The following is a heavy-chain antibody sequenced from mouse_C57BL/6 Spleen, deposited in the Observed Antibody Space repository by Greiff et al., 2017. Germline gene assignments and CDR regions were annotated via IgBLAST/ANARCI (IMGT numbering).Heavy chain of an antibody. CDR1: GFTFSSYG. D-gene: IGHD3-3*01. Sequence: EVKLVESGGDLVKPGGSLKLSCAASGFTFSSYGMSWVRQTPDKRLEWVATISSGGSYTYYPDSVKGRFTISRDNAKNTLYLQMSSLKSEDTAMYYCARPSLGDYFDYWGQGTTLTVSS. V-gene: IGHV5-6*01. J-gene: IGHJ2*01. CDR3: ARPSLGDYFDY. CDR2: ISSGGSYT.